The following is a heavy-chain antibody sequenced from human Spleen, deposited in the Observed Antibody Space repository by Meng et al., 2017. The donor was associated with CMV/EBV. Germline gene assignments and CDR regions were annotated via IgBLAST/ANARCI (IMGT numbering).Heavy chain of an antibody. Sequence: GGSLRLSCAASGFTLSSYEMNWVRQAPGKGLEWISYISASGNIIYDAESVKGRFTISRDNARNSMYLQMNSLRAEDTAVYYCAREIHELRFLEWLQPGEGYGMDVWGQGTTVTVSS. CDR2: ISASGNII. CDR3: AREIHELRFLEWLQPGEGYGMDV. CDR1: GFTLSSYE. J-gene: IGHJ6*02. V-gene: IGHV3-48*03. D-gene: IGHD3-3*01.